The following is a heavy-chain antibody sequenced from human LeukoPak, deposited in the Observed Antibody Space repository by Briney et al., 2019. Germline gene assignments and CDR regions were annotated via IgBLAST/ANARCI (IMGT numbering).Heavy chain of an antibody. CDR3: ANDRFASGDFDY. V-gene: IGHV3-23*01. CDR1: GFTFSSYA. D-gene: IGHD1-26*01. CDR2: ISGSGGST. Sequence: SGGSLRLSCAASGFTFSSYAMSWVRQPPGKGLEWVSAISGSGGSTYYADSVKGRFTISRDNSKNTLYLQMNSLRAEDTAVYYCANDRFASGDFDYWGQGTLVTVSS. J-gene: IGHJ4*02.